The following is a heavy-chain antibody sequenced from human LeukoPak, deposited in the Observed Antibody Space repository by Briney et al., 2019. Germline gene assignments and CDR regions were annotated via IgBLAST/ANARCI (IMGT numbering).Heavy chain of an antibody. V-gene: IGHV3-30*02. Sequence: PGGSLRLSCAASGFTFSTYGMHWVRQAPGKGLEWVSFIQSHATNKYYADSVKGRFTVSRDNSKNTLYLQMNSLTPEDTAIYYCAKDDDYHPYYWGQGTLVTVSS. D-gene: IGHD4-11*01. CDR1: GFTFSTYG. J-gene: IGHJ4*02. CDR3: AKDDDYHPYY. CDR2: IQSHATNK.